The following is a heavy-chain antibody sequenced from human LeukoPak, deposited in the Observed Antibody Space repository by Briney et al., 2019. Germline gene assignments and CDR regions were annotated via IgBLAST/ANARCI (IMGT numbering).Heavy chain of an antibody. J-gene: IGHJ6*02. V-gene: IGHV4-34*01. CDR3: ARAPYYYYGMDV. CDR2: INHSGST. Sequence: PSETLSLTCAVYGGSFSGYHWSWIRQPPGKGLEWIGEINHSGSTNYNPSLRSRVTISVDTSKNQFSLKLSSVTAADTAVYYCARAPYYYYGMDVWGQGTTVTVSS. CDR1: GGSFSGYH.